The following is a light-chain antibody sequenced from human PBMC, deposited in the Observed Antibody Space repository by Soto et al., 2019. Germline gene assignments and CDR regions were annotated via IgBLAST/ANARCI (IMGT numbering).Light chain of an antibody. CDR2: DAS. J-gene: IGKJ4*01. CDR3: QRRSNWPPTLT. Sequence: EIVLTQSPATLSLSPGERATLSCRASQSVSSYLAWYQQKPAQAPRLLIYDASNRATGIPARFSGSGSGTDFTLTISSLEPEDFAVYYCQRRSNWPPTLTFGGGTKVEIK. V-gene: IGKV3-11*01. CDR1: QSVSSY.